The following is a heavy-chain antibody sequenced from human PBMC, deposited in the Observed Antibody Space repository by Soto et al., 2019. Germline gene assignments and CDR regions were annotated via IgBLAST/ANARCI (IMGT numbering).Heavy chain of an antibody. D-gene: IGHD6-13*01. Sequence: GASVKVSCKASGYTFTSYYMHWVRQAPAQGLEWMGISNPSGGSTSYAQKFQGRGTMTRDTSTSTVYMERSSLRSEDTAVYYCARDRRGSSSWPYYYYFYGMDVWGQGTTVTVSS. V-gene: IGHV1-46*01. J-gene: IGHJ6*02. CDR2: SNPSGGST. CDR3: ARDRRGSSSWPYYYYFYGMDV. CDR1: GYTFTSYY.